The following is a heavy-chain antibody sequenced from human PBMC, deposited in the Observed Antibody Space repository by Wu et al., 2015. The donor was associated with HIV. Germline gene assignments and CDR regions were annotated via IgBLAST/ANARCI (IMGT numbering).Heavy chain of an antibody. D-gene: IGHD6-19*01. CDR3: ARDRELAVAANEDAFDI. V-gene: IGHV1-69*05. CDR1: GDTFNSYT. J-gene: IGHJ3*02. CDR2: ILPLFGSA. Sequence: QVQLVQSGAEVKKPGSSVKVSCKSSGDTFNSYTYNWVRQVPGQGLEWMGGILPLFGSADYAQKFQGRVTMTRDTSTSTVYMELSSLRSEDTAVYYCARDRELAVAANEDAFDIWGQGTMVTVSS.